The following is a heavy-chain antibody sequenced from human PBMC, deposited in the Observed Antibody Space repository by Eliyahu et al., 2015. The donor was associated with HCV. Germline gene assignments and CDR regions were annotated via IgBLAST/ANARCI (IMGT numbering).Heavy chain of an antibody. CDR3: ASAFCSGRSCDGYISF. CDR1: GFKFDXXA. D-gene: IGHD3-3*01. Sequence: EVKLVESGGTLVLPGSSLRLSCTAAGFKFDXXAXHWXRPXPGKGLGWXAAIXHKSDNTAYADSVRGRFYISRDXAKQSAYLEMTSLTSDDTALYFCASAFCSGRSCDGYISFWGQGTLVTVSS. J-gene: IGHJ4*02. V-gene: IGHV3-9*01. CDR2: IXHKSDNT.